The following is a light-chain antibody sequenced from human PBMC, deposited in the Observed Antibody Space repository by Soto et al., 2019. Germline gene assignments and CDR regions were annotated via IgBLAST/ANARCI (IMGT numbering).Light chain of an antibody. CDR2: GAS. J-gene: IGKJ5*01. CDR1: QSVNSNS. Sequence: EVVVTHSHESLSFPPWERATLSFNASQSVNSNSLAWYQQKPGQAPRVFIYGASTRATGIPDRFSGSGSGTDFTLTISRLEPEDFAVYYCQQQGRSWITFGHGTRLEI. V-gene: IGKV3-20*01. CDR3: QQQGRSWIT.